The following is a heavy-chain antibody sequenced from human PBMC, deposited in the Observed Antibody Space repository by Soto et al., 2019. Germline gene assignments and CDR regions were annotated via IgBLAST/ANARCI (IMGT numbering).Heavy chain of an antibody. CDR1: GFTFSNSW. V-gene: IGHV3-7*01. CDR2: INVNGEAT. D-gene: IGHD6-13*01. CDR3: TRISRAEPAYY. Sequence: EVHVVESGGGLVQPGGSLRLSCAASGFTFSNSWMNWVRQAPGKGLSWVANINVNGEATFYVASVMGRFTVSRDNARNSLFLQMNSLRVEDTAVYFCTRISRAEPAYYCGLGTLVTVSS. J-gene: IGHJ4*01.